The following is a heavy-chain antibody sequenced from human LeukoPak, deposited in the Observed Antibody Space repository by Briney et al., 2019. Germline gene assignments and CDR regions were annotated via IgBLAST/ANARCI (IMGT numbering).Heavy chain of an antibody. CDR3: ARDWELRFHQGGLDY. Sequence: ASVKVSCKASGYTFTGYYMHWVRQAPGQGLEWMGRINPRDGETSFAQKFQGRVSMTRDTSVSSAYMELSGLRSDDTAVYYCARDWELRFHQGGLDYWGQGTLVTVSS. CDR1: GYTFTGYY. J-gene: IGHJ4*02. D-gene: IGHD3-3*01. V-gene: IGHV1-2*06. CDR2: INPRDGET.